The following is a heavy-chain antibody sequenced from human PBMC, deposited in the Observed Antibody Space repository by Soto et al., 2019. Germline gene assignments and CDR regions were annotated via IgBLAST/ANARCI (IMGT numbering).Heavy chain of an antibody. CDR3: ARGGAEDNYFDP. J-gene: IGHJ5*02. V-gene: IGHV4-31*03. CDR2: ICCSGSS. CDR1: CGAIDNGGFY. Sequence: SETLSLTCTVSCGAIDNGGFYWSWIRQQPGKGLEWIGHICCSGSSHYNPSLRSRVTISMDTSKNDLSLKLSSVTAADTAVYYCARGGAEDNYFDPWGQGTLVT.